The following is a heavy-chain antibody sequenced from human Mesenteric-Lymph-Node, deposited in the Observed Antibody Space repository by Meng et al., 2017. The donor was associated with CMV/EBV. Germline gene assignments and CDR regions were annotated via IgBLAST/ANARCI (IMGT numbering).Heavy chain of an antibody. CDR3: ARGSSYDILTGYFGY. CDR2: INHSGST. V-gene: IGHV4-34*01. J-gene: IGHJ4*02. D-gene: IGHD3-9*01. Sequence: QVQLHQWGAGLLKPSETLSVTCAVYGGSFSGYYWNWIRQSPEKGLEWIGEINHSGSTTYNPSFTSRIIISVDTSTNQISLNMSSVTAADTAVYYCARGSSYDILTGYFGYWGQGALVTVSS. CDR1: GGSFSGYY.